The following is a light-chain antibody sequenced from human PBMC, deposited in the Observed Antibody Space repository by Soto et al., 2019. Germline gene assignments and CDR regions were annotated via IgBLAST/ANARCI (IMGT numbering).Light chain of an antibody. V-gene: IGKV3-15*01. J-gene: IGKJ1*01. CDR2: GAS. CDR1: QSVSNN. CDR3: QQYNNWPPVT. Sequence: EIVMTQSPATLSVSPGERATLSCRASQSVSNNLAWYQLKPGQAPRLLFYGASTRATGVPARFSGSGSGTEFTLTISSLQSEDFAVYYCQQYNNWPPVTFCQGTKVEFK.